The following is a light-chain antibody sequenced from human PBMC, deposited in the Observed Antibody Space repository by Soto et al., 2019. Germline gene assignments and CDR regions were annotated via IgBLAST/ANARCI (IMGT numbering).Light chain of an antibody. CDR1: QSVDSKY. CDR2: AAS. J-gene: IGKJ1*01. CDR3: QQYGYSSWT. V-gene: IGKV3-20*01. Sequence: EIGWTQSPGTLSLSPGERATPSCRASQSVDSKYLAWYQQKPGQAPRILIFAASSRATGIPDRFSGSGSGTDFTLTIRRLEPGDFSVYYCQQYGYSSWTFGQGTKVEIK.